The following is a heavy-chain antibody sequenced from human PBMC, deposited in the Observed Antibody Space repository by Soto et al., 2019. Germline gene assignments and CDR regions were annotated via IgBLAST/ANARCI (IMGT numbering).Heavy chain of an antibody. CDR3: ARVWYYDSSGYYAFDY. Sequence: ASVKVSCKTSGYTFNTYGINWVRQAPGQGLELMGWISAYDGKTTYAEKFQGRVTLTTDTSSSTAYMELRSLRSDDTAVYYCARVWYYDSSGYYAFDYWGLGTLVTVSS. J-gene: IGHJ4*02. D-gene: IGHD3-22*01. CDR2: ISAYDGKT. V-gene: IGHV1-18*01. CDR1: GYTFNTYG.